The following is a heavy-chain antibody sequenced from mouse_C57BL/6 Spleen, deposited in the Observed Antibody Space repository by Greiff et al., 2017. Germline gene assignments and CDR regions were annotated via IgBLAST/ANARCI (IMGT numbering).Heavy chain of an antibody. D-gene: IGHD1-1*01. CDR2: IRNKANNHAT. V-gene: IGHV6-6*01. Sequence: EVKVEESGGGLVQPGGSMKLSCAASGFTFSDAWMDWVRQSPEKGLEWVAEIRNKANNHATYYAESVKGRFTISRDDSKSSVYLQMNSLRAEDTGIYYCTRLSYYGSSYFDYWGQGTTLTVSS. CDR3: TRLSYYGSSYFDY. J-gene: IGHJ2*01. CDR1: GFTFSDAW.